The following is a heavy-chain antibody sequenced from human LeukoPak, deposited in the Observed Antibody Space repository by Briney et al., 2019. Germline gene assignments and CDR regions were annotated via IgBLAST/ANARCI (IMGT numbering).Heavy chain of an antibody. CDR1: GGSFSGYY. J-gene: IGHJ4*02. Sequence: SETLSLTCAVYGGSFSGYYWSWIRQPPGKGLEWIGEINHSGSTNYNPSLKSRVTISVDTSKNQFSLKLSSVTAADTAVYYCARGRGYSYGYYGYWGQGTLVTVSS. D-gene: IGHD5-18*01. V-gene: IGHV4-34*01. CDR3: ARGRGYSYGYYGY. CDR2: INHSGST.